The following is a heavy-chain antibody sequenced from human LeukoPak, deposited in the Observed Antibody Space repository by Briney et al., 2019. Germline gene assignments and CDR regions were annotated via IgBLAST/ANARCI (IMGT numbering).Heavy chain of an antibody. J-gene: IGHJ4*02. V-gene: IGHV4-34*01. CDR2: INHSGYT. D-gene: IGHD4-17*01. CDR3: TRMTTGHDY. Sequence: SETLSLTCAVSGVSFNNYYWSWVRQTPGKGLEWIGEINHSGYTNDSPSLKSRVTLSIDTSRKQFSLNLRSVTVADTGIYYCTRMTTGHDYWGQGNLVTVSS. CDR1: GVSFNNYY.